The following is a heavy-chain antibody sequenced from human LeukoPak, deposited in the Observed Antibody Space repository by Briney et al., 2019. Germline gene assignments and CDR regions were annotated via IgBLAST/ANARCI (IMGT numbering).Heavy chain of an antibody. J-gene: IGHJ5*02. CDR2: IYYSGST. V-gene: IGHV4-39*07. CDR3: ARGYQLLSFLRDNWFDP. Sequence: SETLSLTCTVSGGSISSSTYYWGWIRQPPGTGLEWFGSIYYSGSTYYNPSLKSRVTISVDTSKNQFSLKLSSVTAADTAVYYCARGYQLLSFLRDNWFDPWGQGTLVTVSS. D-gene: IGHD2-2*01. CDR1: GGSISSSTYY.